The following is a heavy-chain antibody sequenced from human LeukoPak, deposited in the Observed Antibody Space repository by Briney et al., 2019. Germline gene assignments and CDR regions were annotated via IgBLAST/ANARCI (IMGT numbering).Heavy chain of an antibody. CDR1: GFTFSSYG. Sequence: GRSLRLSCAAPGFTFSSYGLHWVRQAPGKGLEWVAVISYDGSNKHYADSVKGRFTVSRDNSKNTLYLQMNSLRAEDTAVYYCAGETVTIRGTDGFDIWGQGTMVTVFS. CDR3: AGETVTIRGTDGFDI. D-gene: IGHD4-17*01. V-gene: IGHV3-30*03. J-gene: IGHJ3*02. CDR2: ISYDGSNK.